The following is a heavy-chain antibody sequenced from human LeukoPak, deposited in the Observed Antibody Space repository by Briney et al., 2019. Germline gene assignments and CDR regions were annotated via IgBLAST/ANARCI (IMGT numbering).Heavy chain of an antibody. J-gene: IGHJ4*02. CDR1: GFTFSSYA. Sequence: GGSLRLSCAASGFTFSSYAMHWVRQAPGKGLESVAVISSDRSDIDYADSVKGRFTISRDNSKNMLYLQMNSLRAEDTAVYYCARDRPFYDNSGYYGGAWGQGTLVTVSS. CDR2: ISSDRSDI. CDR3: ARDRPFYDNSGYYGGA. V-gene: IGHV3-30-3*01. D-gene: IGHD3-22*01.